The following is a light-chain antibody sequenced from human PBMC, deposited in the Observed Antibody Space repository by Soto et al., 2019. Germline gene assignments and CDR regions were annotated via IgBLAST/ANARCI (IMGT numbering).Light chain of an antibody. J-gene: IGLJ2*01. CDR1: SSDVGGYNY. CDR3: SSYAGSNNLV. CDR2: EVS. Sequence: QSVLTQPPSASGSPGQSVTISCTGTSSDVGGYNYVSWYQQHPGKAPKLMIYEVSKRPSGVPDRFSGSKSGNTASLTVSGLQAEDEADYYCSSYAGSNNLVFGRGTKPPS. V-gene: IGLV2-8*01.